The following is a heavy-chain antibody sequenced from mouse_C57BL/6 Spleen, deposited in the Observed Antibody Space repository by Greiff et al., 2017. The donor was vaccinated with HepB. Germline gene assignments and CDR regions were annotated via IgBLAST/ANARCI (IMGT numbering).Heavy chain of an antibody. CDR2: IYPGSGST. CDR1: GYTFTSYW. V-gene: IGHV1-55*01. CDR3: AREGLREFAY. J-gene: IGHJ3*01. D-gene: IGHD2-4*01. Sequence: QVQLQQSGAELVKPGASVQISCKASGYTFTSYWITWVKQRPGQGLEWIGDIYPGSGSTNYNEKFKSKATLTVDTSSSTAYMQLSSLTSEDSAVYYCAREGLREFAYWGQVTLVTGSA.